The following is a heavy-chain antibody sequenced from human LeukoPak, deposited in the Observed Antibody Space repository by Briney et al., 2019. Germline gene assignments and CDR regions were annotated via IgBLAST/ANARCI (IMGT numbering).Heavy chain of an antibody. CDR1: GYTFTSYA. J-gene: IGHJ4*02. D-gene: IGHD3-9*01. CDR3: ASQYYDILTGYYRYFDY. V-gene: IGHV1-3*01. CDR2: INGGNGNT. Sequence: ASVKVSCKASGYTFTSYAIHWVRQAPGQRLEWMGWINGGNGNTKYSQNFQGRVTISRDTSASTAHMELSSLRSEDTAVYYCASQYYDILTGYYRYFDYWGQGTLVTVSS.